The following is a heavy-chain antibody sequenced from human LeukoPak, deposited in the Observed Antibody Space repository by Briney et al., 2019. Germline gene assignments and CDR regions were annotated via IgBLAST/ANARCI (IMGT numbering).Heavy chain of an antibody. J-gene: IGHJ6*03. CDR1: GFTFSSYG. Sequence: GGSLRLSCAASGFTFSSYGMHWVRQAPGKGLGWVAFIRYDGSNKYCADSVKGRFTISRDNSKNTLYLQMNSLRAEDTAVYFCAKAKNDYGDYYYMDVWGKGTTVTVSS. V-gene: IGHV3-30*02. CDR2: IRYDGSNK. D-gene: IGHD4-17*01. CDR3: AKAKNDYGDYYYMDV.